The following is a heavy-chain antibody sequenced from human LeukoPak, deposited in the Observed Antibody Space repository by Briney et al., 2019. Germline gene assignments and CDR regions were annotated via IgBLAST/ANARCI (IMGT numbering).Heavy chain of an antibody. Sequence: ASVKVSCKASGYTFTGYYMHWVRQAPGRGLEWMGWINPNSGGTNYAQKFQGWVTMTRDTSISTAYMELSRLRSDDTAVYYCARDSGYSGYDFAFDIWGQGTMVTVSS. CDR1: GYTFTGYY. CDR3: ARDSGYSGYDFAFDI. V-gene: IGHV1-2*04. CDR2: INPNSGGT. J-gene: IGHJ3*02. D-gene: IGHD5-12*01.